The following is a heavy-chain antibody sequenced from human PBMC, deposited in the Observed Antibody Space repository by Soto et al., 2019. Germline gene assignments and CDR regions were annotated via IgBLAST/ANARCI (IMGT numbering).Heavy chain of an antibody. CDR1: GGSISSGGYY. D-gene: IGHD1-20*01. V-gene: IGHV4-31*03. Sequence: PSETLSLTCTVSGGSISSGGYYWGWIRQHPGKGLEWIGYIYYSGSTYYNPSLKSRVTISVDTSKNQFSLKLSSVTAADTAVYYCARDLYNWYSSGMDVWGQGTTVTVSS. CDR3: ARDLYNWYSSGMDV. J-gene: IGHJ6*02. CDR2: IYYSGST.